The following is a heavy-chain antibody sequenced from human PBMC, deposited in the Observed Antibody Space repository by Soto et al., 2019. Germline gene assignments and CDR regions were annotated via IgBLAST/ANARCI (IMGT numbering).Heavy chain of an antibody. CDR2: ISAYNDNT. CDR1: GYTFTSYG. Sequence: QVQLVQSGAEVKKPGASVKVSCKASGYTFTSYGISWVRQAPGQGLQWIGWISAYNDNTNYAQQLQGRVTMTTDTSTSTAYMELRSLRSDDTAVYYCARDLGITMVRGVITLVAYYGMDVWGQGTTVTVSS. D-gene: IGHD3-10*01. CDR3: ARDLGITMVRGVITLVAYYGMDV. J-gene: IGHJ6*02. V-gene: IGHV1-18*04.